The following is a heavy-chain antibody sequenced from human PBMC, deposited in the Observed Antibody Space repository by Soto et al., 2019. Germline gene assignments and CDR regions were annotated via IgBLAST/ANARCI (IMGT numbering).Heavy chain of an antibody. CDR2: ISSRGTTI. V-gene: IGHV3-48*03. D-gene: IGHD6-6*01. J-gene: IGHJ3*02. Sequence: GGSLRLACAASGFTFSGYEMNWVRQAPGKGLEWVSYISSRGTTIYYADSVKDRFTISRDNAKNSLYLQMSSLRAEDTAVYYCARDVSYSSSSDAFDIWGQGTMVTVSS. CDR1: GFTFSGYE. CDR3: ARDVSYSSSSDAFDI.